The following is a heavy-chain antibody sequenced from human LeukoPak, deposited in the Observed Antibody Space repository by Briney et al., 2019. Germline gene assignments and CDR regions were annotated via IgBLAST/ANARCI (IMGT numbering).Heavy chain of an antibody. CDR2: ISWNSGSI. D-gene: IGHD2-2*01. CDR1: GFTFDDYA. CDR3: EKDKFRYCSSTSCYGYFQH. J-gene: IGHJ1*01. Sequence: PGGSLRLSCAASGFTFDDYAMHWVRQAPGKGLEWVSGISWNSGSIDYADSVKGRFTISRDNVKTSLYLQMNSLRAEDAALYYCEKDKFRYCSSTSCYGYFQHWGQGTLVTVSS. V-gene: IGHV3-9*01.